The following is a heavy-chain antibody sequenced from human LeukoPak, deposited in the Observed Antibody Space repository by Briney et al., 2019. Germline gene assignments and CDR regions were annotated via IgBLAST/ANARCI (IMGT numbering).Heavy chain of an antibody. J-gene: IGHJ3*02. CDR1: GGTFSSYA. V-gene: IGHV1-69*13. CDR2: IIPIFGTA. Sequence: ASVKVSCKASGGTFSSYAISWVQQAPGQGLEWMGGIIPIFGTANYAQKFQGRVTITADESTSTAYMELSSLRSEDTAVYYCARDFRVVTAYDAFDIWGQGTMVTVSS. D-gene: IGHD2-21*02. CDR3: ARDFRVVTAYDAFDI.